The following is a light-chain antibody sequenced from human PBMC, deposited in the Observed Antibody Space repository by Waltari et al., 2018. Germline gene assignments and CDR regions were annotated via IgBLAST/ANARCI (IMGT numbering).Light chain of an antibody. J-gene: IGKJ5*01. CDR2: KAS. CDR3: QQYNTYPLT. Sequence: DIQMTQSPSTLSASVGDRVTITCRVSQYISSWLAWYQQKPGKAPKLLIYKASILESGVPSRFSGSESGTEFTLTLSCMQPDDFATYYCQQYNTYPLTFGQGTRLEI. V-gene: IGKV1-5*03. CDR1: QYISSW.